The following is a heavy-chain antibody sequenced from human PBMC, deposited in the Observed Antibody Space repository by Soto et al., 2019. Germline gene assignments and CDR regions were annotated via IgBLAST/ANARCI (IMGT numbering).Heavy chain of an antibody. CDR2: IKPDGSEK. D-gene: IGHD1-1*01. J-gene: IGHJ4*02. CDR3: ARVAYRWNGKDY. Sequence: EVQLVESGGGLVQRGGSLRLSCAASGFPLATYWMTWVRQALGKGLEWVANIKPDGSEKTYLDSVKGRFTISRDDAENSLLLQMNSLRAEDTGVYYCARVAYRWNGKDYWGRGTLVTVSS. V-gene: IGHV3-7*04. CDR1: GFPLATYW.